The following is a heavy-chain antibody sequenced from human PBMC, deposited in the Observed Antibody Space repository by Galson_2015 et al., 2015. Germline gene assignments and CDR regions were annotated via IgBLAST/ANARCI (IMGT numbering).Heavy chain of an antibody. Sequence: SCKASGYTFTDYYIHWVRQAPGQGFEWMGWINPNSGGTNYAQKFQGWVTVTRDASINTAYMELSRLSSDDTAVYYCARGEVSYGHDYWGQGTLVTVSS. CDR1: GYTFTDYY. D-gene: IGHD5-18*01. V-gene: IGHV1-2*04. CDR2: INPNSGGT. CDR3: ARGEVSYGHDY. J-gene: IGHJ4*02.